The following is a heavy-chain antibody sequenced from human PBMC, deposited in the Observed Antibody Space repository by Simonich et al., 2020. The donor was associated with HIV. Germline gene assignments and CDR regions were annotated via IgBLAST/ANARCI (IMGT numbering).Heavy chain of an antibody. Sequence: EVQLVESGGGLVQPGGSLGLSCAASGSTFSDYGMHWVRQAPGKGLGWVSRINSDGSGTSYADSVKGRFTISRANAKNTLYLQMNSLRAEDTAVYYCVSWLTDYWGQGTLVTVSS. V-gene: IGHV3-74*01. D-gene: IGHD6-19*01. CDR2: INSDGSGT. J-gene: IGHJ4*02. CDR1: GSTFSDYG. CDR3: VSWLTDY.